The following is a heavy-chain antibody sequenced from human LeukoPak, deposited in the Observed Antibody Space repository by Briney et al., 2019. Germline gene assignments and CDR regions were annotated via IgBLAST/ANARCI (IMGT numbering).Heavy chain of an antibody. CDR1: GFTFSSYA. CDR3: ARSLRVRGVPDYMDF. CDR2: ISGSGGST. Sequence: GGSLRLSCAASGFTFSSYAMSWVRQAPGKGLEWVSAISGSGGSTYYADSVKGRFTISRDNSKNTLYLQMNSLRAEDTAVYYCARSLRVRGVPDYMDFWGKGTTVIISS. V-gene: IGHV3-23*01. J-gene: IGHJ6*03. D-gene: IGHD3-10*01.